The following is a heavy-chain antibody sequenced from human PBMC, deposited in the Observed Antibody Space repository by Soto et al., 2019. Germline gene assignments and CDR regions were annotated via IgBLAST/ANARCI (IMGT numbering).Heavy chain of an antibody. CDR2: IIPSGGTT. D-gene: IGHD1-1*01. Sequence: QVHLVQSGAEVKKPGASVRVSCKASGYSFTTYYIHWVRQAPGQGLEWMGIIIPSGGTTSYAQNLQGRVTMTRDTSTSTVYMELSSLRSEDTAMYYCARRQPTKNDAFDIWGQGTMVIVSS. J-gene: IGHJ3*02. CDR3: ARRQPTKNDAFDI. V-gene: IGHV1-46*03. CDR1: GYSFTTYY.